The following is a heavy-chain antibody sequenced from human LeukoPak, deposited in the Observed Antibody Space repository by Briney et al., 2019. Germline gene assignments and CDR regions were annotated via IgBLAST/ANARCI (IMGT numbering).Heavy chain of an antibody. CDR3: ARSRLRWYADAFDI. V-gene: IGHV3-7*03. J-gene: IGHJ3*02. CDR2: IKQDGSEK. CDR1: GFTFSSYW. Sequence: GGSLRLSCAASGFTFSSYWMSWVRQAPGKGLEWVANIKQDGSEKYYVDSVKGRFTTSRDNAKNSLYLQMNSLRAEDTAVYYCARSRLRWYADAFDIWGQGTMVIVSS. D-gene: IGHD4-23*01.